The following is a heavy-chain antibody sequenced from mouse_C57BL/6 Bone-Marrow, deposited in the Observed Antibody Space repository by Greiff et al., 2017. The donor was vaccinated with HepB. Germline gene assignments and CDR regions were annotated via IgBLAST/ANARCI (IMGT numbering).Heavy chain of an antibody. J-gene: IGHJ1*03. CDR2: IDPENGDT. D-gene: IGHD1-1*01. Sequence: EVQLQQPGAELVRPGASVKLSCTASGFNIKDDYMHWVKQRPEQGLEWIGWIDPENGDTEYASKFQGKATITADTSSNTAYLQLSSLTSEDTAVYYCTTCSHYYGSSWYFDVWGTGTTVTVSS. CDR3: TTCSHYYGSSWYFDV. V-gene: IGHV14-4*01. CDR1: GFNIKDDY.